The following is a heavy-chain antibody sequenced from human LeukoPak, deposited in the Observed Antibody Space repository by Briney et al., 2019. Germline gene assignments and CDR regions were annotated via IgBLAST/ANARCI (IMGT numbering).Heavy chain of an antibody. J-gene: IGHJ6*02. CDR1: GYTFTDYY. Sequence: GASVKVSCKASGYTFTDYYIHWVRQAPGQGLEWMGWINPHSGGANSAERFQGRVKMTRDTSVNTAYMQLSSLRSDDTAVYYCARRGNYGSGSSYGMDVWGQGTTVTVSS. D-gene: IGHD3-10*01. CDR2: INPHSGGA. CDR3: ARRGNYGSGSSYGMDV. V-gene: IGHV1-2*02.